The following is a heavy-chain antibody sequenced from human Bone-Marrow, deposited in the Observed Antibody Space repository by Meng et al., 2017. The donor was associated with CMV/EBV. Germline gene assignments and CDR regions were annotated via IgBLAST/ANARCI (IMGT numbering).Heavy chain of an antibody. J-gene: IGHJ4*01. CDR3: ARGGGGGYHFDY. CDR1: GGAISSYY. D-gene: IGHD3-16*02. CDR2: IYYSGST. Sequence: GSLRLSCTVSGGAISSYYWSWIRQAPGEGLDWVGYIYYSGSTYYKPSLKSRVTMSLNAYKRQFSLKLTSVTAADTAVYYCARGGGGGYHFDYWGRGTLVTVSS. V-gene: IGHV4-59*01.